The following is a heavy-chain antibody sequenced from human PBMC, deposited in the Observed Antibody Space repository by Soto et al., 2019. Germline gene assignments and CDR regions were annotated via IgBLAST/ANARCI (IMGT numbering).Heavy chain of an antibody. Sequence: SETLSLTCSVSGGSVSNYYWSWVRQPPGKRLEWIGYIYYTGTHDYNPSLRGRATISVDTSKDQFSLKPTSVTAADTAVYYCARDRDRHSSGLRSFATWGQGILVTVSS. J-gene: IGHJ5*02. CDR1: GGSVSNYY. D-gene: IGHD3-22*01. CDR3: ARDRDRHSSGLRSFAT. CDR2: IYYTGTH. V-gene: IGHV4-59*02.